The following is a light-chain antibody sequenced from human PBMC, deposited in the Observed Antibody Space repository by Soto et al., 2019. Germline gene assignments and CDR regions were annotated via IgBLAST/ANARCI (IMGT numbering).Light chain of an antibody. CDR1: QSVAKNY. Sequence: EIVLTQSPGTLSLSPGERATLSCRASQSVAKNYLAWYQQEPGQAPRLLLYDASKRATCIPDRFSGSGSGTDFPLSISRLEPEDFAVYYCHQYASSHQTFDQGTKVEIK. V-gene: IGKV3-20*01. J-gene: IGKJ1*01. CDR2: DAS. CDR3: HQYASSHQT.